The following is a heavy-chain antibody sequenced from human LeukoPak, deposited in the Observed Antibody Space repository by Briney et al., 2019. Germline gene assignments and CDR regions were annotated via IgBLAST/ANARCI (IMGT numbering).Heavy chain of an antibody. CDR1: GDTFSSYA. D-gene: IGHD5-18*01. V-gene: IGHV1-69*04. CDR3: ARADSYGYEGSFDY. Sequence: ASVKVSCKASGDTFSSYAISWVRQAPGQGLEWMGRIIPILGIANYAQKFQGRVTITADKSTSTAYMQLSSLRSEDTAVYYCARADSYGYEGSFDYWGQGTLVTVSS. J-gene: IGHJ4*02. CDR2: IIPILGIA.